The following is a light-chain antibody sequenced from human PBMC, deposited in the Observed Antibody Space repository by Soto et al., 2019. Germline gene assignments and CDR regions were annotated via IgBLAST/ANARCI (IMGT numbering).Light chain of an antibody. V-gene: IGKV3-11*01. Sequence: EIVLTQSPATLSLSPGERATLSCSASQSVSSYLACYQQKPGQAPRLLIYDASNRATCIPARFSGSGSGTDFTLTISSLKTEGVAVYECEQRSNGPAIAFGQGTRLEIK. J-gene: IGKJ5*01. CDR1: QSVSSY. CDR2: DAS. CDR3: EQRSNGPAIA.